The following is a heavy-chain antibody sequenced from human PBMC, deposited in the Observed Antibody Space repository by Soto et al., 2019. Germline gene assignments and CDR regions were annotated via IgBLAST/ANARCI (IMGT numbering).Heavy chain of an antibody. Sequence: QGTLKESGPTLVKPTQTLTLTCSFSGFSLSTSGVGVGWIRQPPGKALEWLAHIYWSGDEHYRPSLKSRLSITKDTSKNQVVLTMTNMDPVDTATYYCARGLAARPVFAFDFWGQGTMVTVSS. CDR2: IYWSGDE. V-gene: IGHV2-5*01. CDR3: ARGLAARPVFAFDF. CDR1: GFSLSTSGVG. D-gene: IGHD6-6*01. J-gene: IGHJ3*01.